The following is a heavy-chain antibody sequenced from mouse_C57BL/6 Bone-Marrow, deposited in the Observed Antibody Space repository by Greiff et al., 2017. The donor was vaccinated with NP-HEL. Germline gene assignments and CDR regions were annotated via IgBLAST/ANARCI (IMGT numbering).Heavy chain of an antibody. CDR1: GYTFTDYY. J-gene: IGHJ2*01. CDR2: INPYNGGT. V-gene: IGHV1-19*01. D-gene: IGHD1-1*01. CDR3: ARSDYGSSYCY. Sequence: VQLQQSGPVLVKPGASVKMSCKASGYTFTDYYMNWVKQSPGKSLEWIGVINPYNGGTSYNQKFKGKATLTVDKSSSTAYMELNSLTSEDSAVYYCARSDYGSSYCYWGQGTTLTVSS.